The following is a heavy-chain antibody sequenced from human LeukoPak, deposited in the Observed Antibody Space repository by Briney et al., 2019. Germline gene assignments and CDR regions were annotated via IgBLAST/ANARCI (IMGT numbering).Heavy chain of an antibody. D-gene: IGHD1-1*01. CDR3: ARRDTTYFDY. CDR1: AYKFSNYW. J-gene: IGHJ4*02. V-gene: IGHV5-51*01. CDR2: IYPDDSDT. Sequence: GESLKISCKGAAYKFSNYWIAWVRQRPGEDLEWMGIIYPDDSDTRYSPSFQGQVTISADKSISTAYLQWTSLKASDTAIYHCARRDTTYFDYWGQGSLVTVSS.